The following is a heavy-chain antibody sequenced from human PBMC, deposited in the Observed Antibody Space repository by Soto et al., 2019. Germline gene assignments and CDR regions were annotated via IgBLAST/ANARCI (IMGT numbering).Heavy chain of an antibody. J-gene: IGHJ4*02. CDR2: IIPIFGTA. CDR1: GGTFSSYA. CDR3: ARIGIAAVADPYYFDY. Sequence: QVQLVQSGAEVKKPGCSVKVSCKASGGTFSSYAISWVRQAPGQGLEWMGGIIPIFGTANYAQKFQGRVTITADESTSTAYMELSSLRSEDTSVYYCARIGIAAVADPYYFDYWGQGTLVTVSS. D-gene: IGHD6-19*01. V-gene: IGHV1-69*12.